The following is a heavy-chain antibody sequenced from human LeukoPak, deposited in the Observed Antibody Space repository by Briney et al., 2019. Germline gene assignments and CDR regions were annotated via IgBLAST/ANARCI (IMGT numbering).Heavy chain of an antibody. V-gene: IGHV3-7*01. J-gene: IGHJ4*02. CDR3: ARLPFN. CDR1: GFTFSSYW. CDR2: VRQDGSER. Sequence: PGGSLRLSCAASGFTFSSYWMTWVRQAPGKGLEWVANVRQDGSERSYVDSVKGRFIISRDNAKKSLYLQMNSLRAEDTAVYYCARLPFNWGQGTLVTVSS.